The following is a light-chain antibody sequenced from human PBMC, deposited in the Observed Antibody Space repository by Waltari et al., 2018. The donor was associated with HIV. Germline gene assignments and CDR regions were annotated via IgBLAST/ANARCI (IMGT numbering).Light chain of an antibody. Sequence: QSALTQPPSASGSPGQSVTISCTGTSSHVGAHHYVSWYQQHPGKAPKVMIYEVSKRPSGVPDRFSGSKSGNTASLTVSGLQAEDEADYFCTSYAGRDNLVFGGGTKLTV. J-gene: IGLJ2*01. V-gene: IGLV2-8*01. CDR2: EVS. CDR3: TSYAGRDNLV. CDR1: SSHVGAHHY.